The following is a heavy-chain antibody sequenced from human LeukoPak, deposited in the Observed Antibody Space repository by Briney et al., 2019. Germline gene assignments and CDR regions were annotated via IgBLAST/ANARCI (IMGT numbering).Heavy chain of an antibody. V-gene: IGHV4-34*01. CDR3: ARNWAYGDEPYNWFDP. D-gene: IGHD4-17*01. CDR1: GGSFSGYY. J-gene: IGHJ5*02. Sequence: SETLSLTCAVYGGSFSGYYWSWIRQPPGKGLEWIGEINHSGSTNYNPSLKSRVTISVDTSKNQFSLKLSSVTAADTAVCYCARNWAYGDEPYNWFDPWGQGTLVTVSS. CDR2: INHSGST.